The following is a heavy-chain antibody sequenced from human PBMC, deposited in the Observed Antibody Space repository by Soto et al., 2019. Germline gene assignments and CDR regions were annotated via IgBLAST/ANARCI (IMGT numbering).Heavy chain of an antibody. CDR1: GYTFTGYY. CDR2: INPNSGGT. D-gene: IGHD6-6*01. CDR3: ARSVSTIGGRPDN. J-gene: IGHJ4*02. Sequence: ASVKVSCKASGYTFTGYYMHWVRQAPGQGLEGMGWINPNSGGTQYAQKFQDSVSMTRDKSTSTAYMELSRLRSDDTAVYFCARSVSTIGGRPDNWGQGTLVTVSS. V-gene: IGHV1-2*02.